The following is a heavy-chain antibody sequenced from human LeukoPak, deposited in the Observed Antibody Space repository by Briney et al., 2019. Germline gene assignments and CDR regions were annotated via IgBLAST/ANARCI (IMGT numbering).Heavy chain of an antibody. CDR1: GFTFSSYG. D-gene: IGHD1-7*01. Sequence: PGGSLRLSCAASGFTFSSYGVHWVRQAPGKGLEWVAFIRYDGSNKYYADSVKGRFTISRDNSKNTLYLQMNSLRAEDTAVYYCAKDQGLELELYFQHWGQGTLVTVSS. V-gene: IGHV3-30*02. CDR2: IRYDGSNK. CDR3: AKDQGLELELYFQH. J-gene: IGHJ1*01.